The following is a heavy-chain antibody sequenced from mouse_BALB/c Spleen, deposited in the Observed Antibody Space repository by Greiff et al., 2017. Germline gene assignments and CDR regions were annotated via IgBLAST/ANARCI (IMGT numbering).Heavy chain of an antibody. Sequence: EVHLVESGGGLVQPGGSRKLSCAASGFTFSDYGMAWVRQAPGKGPEWVAFISNLAYSIYYADTVTGRFTISRENAKNTLYLEMSSLRSEDTAMYYCARDGGLRRGYYFDYWGQGTTLTVSS. D-gene: IGHD2-4*01. CDR1: GFTFSDYG. J-gene: IGHJ2*01. CDR3: ARDGGLRRGYYFDY. V-gene: IGHV5-15*02. CDR2: ISNLAYSI.